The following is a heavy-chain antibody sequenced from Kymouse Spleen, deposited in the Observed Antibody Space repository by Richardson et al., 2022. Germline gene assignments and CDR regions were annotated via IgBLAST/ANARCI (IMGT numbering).Heavy chain of an antibody. CDR1: GFTFSNAW. CDR2: IKSKTDGGTT. Sequence: EVQLVESGGGLVKPGGSLRLSCAASGFTFSNAWMSWVRQAPGKGLEWVGRIKSKTDGGTTDYAAPVKGRFTISRDDSKNTLYLQMNSLKTEDTAVYYCTTLSLRYFDWFPGMDVWGQGTTVTVSS. D-gene: IGHD3-9*01. CDR3: TTLSLRYFDWFPGMDV. V-gene: IGHV3-15*01. J-gene: IGHJ6*02.